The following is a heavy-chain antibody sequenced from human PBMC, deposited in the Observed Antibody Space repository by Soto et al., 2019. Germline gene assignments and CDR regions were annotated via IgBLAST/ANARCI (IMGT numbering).Heavy chain of an antibody. D-gene: IGHD2-2*01. Sequence: SETLSLTCTVSGDSISNYYWSRIRQAPGKGLEWIGFIYHSGNTNYNPSLKSRVTMSIDTSKSQFSLKLNSVTAADTAVYYCARVGRANQAIVVVPAAMRKYYFDYWGQGTLVTVSS. J-gene: IGHJ4*02. CDR1: GDSISNYY. CDR3: ARVGRANQAIVVVPAAMRKYYFDY. CDR2: IYHSGNT. V-gene: IGHV4-59*01.